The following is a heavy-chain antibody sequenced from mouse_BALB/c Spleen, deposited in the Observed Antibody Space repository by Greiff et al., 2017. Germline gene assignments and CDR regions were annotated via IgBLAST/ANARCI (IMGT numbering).Heavy chain of an antibody. CDR1: GFTFSSFG. CDR3: ARYYRYDYAMDY. J-gene: IGHJ4*01. CDR2: ISSGSSTI. Sequence: EVKLMESGGGLVQPGGSRKLSCAASGFTFSSFGMHWVRQAPEKGLEWVAYISSGSSTIYYADTVKGRFTISRDNPKNTLFLQMTSLRSEDTAMYDCARYYRYDYAMDYWGQGTSVTVSS. V-gene: IGHV5-17*02. D-gene: IGHD2-14*01.